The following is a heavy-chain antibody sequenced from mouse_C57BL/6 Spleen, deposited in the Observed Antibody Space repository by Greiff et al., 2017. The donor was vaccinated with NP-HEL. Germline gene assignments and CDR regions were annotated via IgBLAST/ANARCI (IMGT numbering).Heavy chain of an antibody. CDR3: ARITTVVARDAMDY. D-gene: IGHD1-1*01. J-gene: IGHJ4*01. Sequence: QVTLKVCGPGILQPSQTLSLTCSFSGFSLSTFGMGVGWIRQPSGNGLEWLAHIWWDDDKYYNPALKSRLTISKDTSKNQVFLKIANVDTADTATYYCARITTVVARDAMDYWGQGTSVTVSS. V-gene: IGHV8-8*01. CDR1: GFSLSTFGMG. CDR2: IWWDDDK.